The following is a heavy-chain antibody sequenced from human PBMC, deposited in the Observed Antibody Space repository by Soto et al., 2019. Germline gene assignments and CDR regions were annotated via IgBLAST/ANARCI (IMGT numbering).Heavy chain of an antibody. V-gene: IGHV3-9*01. D-gene: IGHD1-26*01. Sequence: TGGSLRLSCAASGFSFDDFAMHWVRQVPGKGLEWVSGISWNSGSIGYADSVKGRFTISRDNAKNSLYLHMNSLRAEDTALYYCAKDRATSGTYQAVDYWGHGTLVTVSS. CDR2: ISWNSGSI. CDR3: AKDRATSGTYQAVDY. J-gene: IGHJ4*01. CDR1: GFSFDDFA.